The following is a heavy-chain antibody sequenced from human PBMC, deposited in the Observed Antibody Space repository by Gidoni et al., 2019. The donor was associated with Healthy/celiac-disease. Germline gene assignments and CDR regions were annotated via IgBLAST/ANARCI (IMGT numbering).Heavy chain of an antibody. J-gene: IGHJ6*02. V-gene: IGHV3-30*18. CDR2: ISYDGSNK. CDR3: AKERLGSYYYYGMDV. D-gene: IGHD1-26*01. CDR1: GFPFSSYG. Sequence: QVQLVESGGGVVQPGRSLRLSCAASGFPFSSYGMHWVRQAPGKGLEWVAVISYDGSNKYYADSVKGRFTISRDNSKNTLYLQMNSLRAEDTAVYYCAKERLGSYYYYGMDVWGQGTTVTVSS.